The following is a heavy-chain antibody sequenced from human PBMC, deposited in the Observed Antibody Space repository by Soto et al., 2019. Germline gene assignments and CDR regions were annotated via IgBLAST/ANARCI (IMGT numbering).Heavy chain of an antibody. CDR2: IKSKTDGGTT. CDR1: GFTFSNAW. CDR3: TVGYSYGSYYYYYMDV. Sequence: EVQLVESGGGLVKPGGSLRLSCAASGFTFSNAWMSLVRQAPGKGLEWVGRIKSKTDGGTTDYAAPVKGRFTISRDDSKNTLYLQMNSLKTEDTAVYYCTVGYSYGSYYYYYMDVWGKGTTVTVSS. J-gene: IGHJ6*03. D-gene: IGHD5-18*01. V-gene: IGHV3-15*01.